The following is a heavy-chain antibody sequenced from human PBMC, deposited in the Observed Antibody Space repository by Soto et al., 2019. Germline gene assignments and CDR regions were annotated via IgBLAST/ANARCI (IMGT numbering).Heavy chain of an antibody. CDR3: ASLDSYESGIFS. D-gene: IGHD3-22*01. CDR1: GDIFDRHG. V-gene: IGHV1-69*02. Sequence: QVQLVQSGAEVRQPGSSVTVSCKAHGDIFDRHGINWVRQAPGQGFEWMERIIPGLNVRNYAHKLHARVSVSADTSTNTFYMELSSLRSDDTAVYFCASLDSYESGIFSGVQGTLVTVSS. CDR2: IIPGLNVR. J-gene: IGHJ4*02.